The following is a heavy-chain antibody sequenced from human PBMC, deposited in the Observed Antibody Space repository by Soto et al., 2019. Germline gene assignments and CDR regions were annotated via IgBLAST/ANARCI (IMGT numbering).Heavy chain of an antibody. J-gene: IGHJ5*02. D-gene: IGHD3-9*01. Sequence: QLQLVQSAAEVKKPGASVRVSCKAYGYPFIKYGISWIRQAPEQGLEWMGWIKVDSGYTNYAQKFQGRVTMTADTSSDTAFMELRSLGLDDTAVYFCATSYDTGFDHWGQGTLVSVSS. V-gene: IGHV1-18*04. CDR3: ATSYDTGFDH. CDR1: GYPFIKYG. CDR2: IKVDSGYT.